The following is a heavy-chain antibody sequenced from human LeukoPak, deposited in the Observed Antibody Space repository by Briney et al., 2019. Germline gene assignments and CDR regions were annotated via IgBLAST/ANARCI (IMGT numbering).Heavy chain of an antibody. Sequence: PGGSLRLSCVASGFTFGSFWMSWVRQAPGKGPEWVANIKEDGSETYYVDSVRGRVTISRDNAKNSLYLQMNSLRAEDTGVYFWRPGHYDSYAWDKGPLVTVSS. D-gene: IGHD5-12*01. V-gene: IGHV3-7*01. J-gene: IGHJ5*02. CDR1: GFTFGSFW. CDR3: RPGHYDSYA. CDR2: IKEDGSET.